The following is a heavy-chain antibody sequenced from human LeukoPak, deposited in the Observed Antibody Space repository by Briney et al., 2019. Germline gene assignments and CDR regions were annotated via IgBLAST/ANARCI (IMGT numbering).Heavy chain of an antibody. V-gene: IGHV3-30*04. J-gene: IGHJ4*02. Sequence: PGGSLRLSCVASGFTFTIYTMHWVRQAPGKGLEWVAVISYDGSNKYYADSVKGRFTISRDNSKNTLYLQMNSLRAEDTAVYYCARDYGDYGSLDYWGQGTLVTVSS. CDR1: GFTFTIYT. CDR2: ISYDGSNK. CDR3: ARDYGDYGSLDY. D-gene: IGHD4-17*01.